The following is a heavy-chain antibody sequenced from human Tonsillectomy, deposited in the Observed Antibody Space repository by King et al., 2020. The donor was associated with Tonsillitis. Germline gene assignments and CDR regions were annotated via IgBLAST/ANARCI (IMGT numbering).Heavy chain of an antibody. J-gene: IGHJ6*02. V-gene: IGHV3-30*03. D-gene: IGHD6-13*01. CDR2: ISYDGSNK. CDR1: GFTLSNYG. Sequence: HVQLVESGGGVVQPGRSLRLSCAASGFTLSNYGMHWVRQAPGKGLEWVAVISYDGSNKYYADSVKGRFTISRDNSKNTLYLQMNRLRAEDTAVYYCVSPISREAADGDYYYGMDVWGQGTTVTVSS. CDR3: VSPISREAADGDYYYGMDV.